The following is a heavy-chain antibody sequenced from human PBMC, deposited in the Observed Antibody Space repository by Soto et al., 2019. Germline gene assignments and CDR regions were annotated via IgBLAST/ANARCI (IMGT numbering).Heavy chain of an antibody. CDR3: ARDHPDPPRSIMTI. D-gene: IGHD3-16*01. Sequence: QVQLQESGPGLVKPSETLSLTCTVSGGSVSSGSYYWSWIRQPPGKGLEWIGYIYYSGSTNYNPALKSRVTISVDTSKNQFSLKLSSVTAADTAVYYCARDHPDPPRSIMTIWGQGTMVTVSS. CDR1: GGSVSSGSYY. CDR2: IYYSGST. J-gene: IGHJ3*02. V-gene: IGHV4-61*01.